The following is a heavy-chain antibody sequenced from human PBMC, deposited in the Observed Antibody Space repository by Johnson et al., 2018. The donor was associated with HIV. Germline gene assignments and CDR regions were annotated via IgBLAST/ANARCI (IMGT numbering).Heavy chain of an antibody. Sequence: QMQLVESGGGVVQPGGSLRLSCATSGFTFSNYAMHWVRQAPGKGLEWVAYIRYDGSTQSYADSVKGRFTISRDNAKNSLSLQMNSLRAEDTAVYYCARAPEVRGVDAFDVWGQGTVVTVSS. D-gene: IGHD3-10*01. J-gene: IGHJ3*01. CDR1: GFTFSNYA. CDR3: ARAPEVRGVDAFDV. CDR2: IRYDGSTQ. V-gene: IGHV3-30*02.